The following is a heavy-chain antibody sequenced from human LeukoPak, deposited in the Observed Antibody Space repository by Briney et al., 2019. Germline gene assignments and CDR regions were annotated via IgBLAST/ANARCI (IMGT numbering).Heavy chain of an antibody. CDR2: IYHSGST. D-gene: IGHD3-10*01. V-gene: IGHV4-4*02. Sequence: PSGTLSLTCAVSSGSISGSNWWSWVRQPPGKGLEWIGEIYHSGSTNYNPSLKSRVTISVDKSKNQFSLKLSSVTAADTAVYYCARARGVGYYFDYWGQGTLVTVSS. CDR1: SGSISGSNW. J-gene: IGHJ4*02. CDR3: ARARGVGYYFDY.